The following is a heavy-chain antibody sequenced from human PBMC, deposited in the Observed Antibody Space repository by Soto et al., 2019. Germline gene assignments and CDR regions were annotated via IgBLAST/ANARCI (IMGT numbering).Heavy chain of an antibody. D-gene: IGHD1-26*01. CDR2: IRYDGSNT. Sequence: GGSLRLSCASSAVTFTGYGMHLVRQAPGKGLEWVAVIRYDGSNTYYADSVKGRFTISRDNPKNMLYLQMNSLRADDTAIYYCARDGVGTTTYFGYFDYWGLGTLVTVSS. V-gene: IGHV3-33*01. J-gene: IGHJ4*02. CDR1: AVTFTGYG. CDR3: ARDGVGTTTYFGYFDY.